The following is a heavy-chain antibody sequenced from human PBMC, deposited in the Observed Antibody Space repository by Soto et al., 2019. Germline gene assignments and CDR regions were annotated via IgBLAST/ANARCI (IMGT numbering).Heavy chain of an antibody. V-gene: IGHV4-39*01. Sequence: PSETLSLTCTVSGGSISSSSYYWGWIRQPPGKGLEWIGSIYYSGSTYYNPSLKSRVTISVDTSKNQFSLKLSSVTAADTAVYYCARQPRIVGATPMAYYFDYWRQGTLVTVPS. J-gene: IGHJ4*02. CDR1: GGSISSSSYY. CDR3: ARQPRIVGATPMAYYFDY. D-gene: IGHD1-26*01. CDR2: IYYSGST.